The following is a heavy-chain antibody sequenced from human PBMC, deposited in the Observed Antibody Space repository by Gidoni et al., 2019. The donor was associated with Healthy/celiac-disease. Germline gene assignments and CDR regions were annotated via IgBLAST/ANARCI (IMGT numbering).Heavy chain of an antibody. Sequence: QVQLVQSGAEVKKPGSSVKVSCKDSGGTFSSYAISWVRQAPGQGLEWMGGIIPTFGTANYAQKFQGRVTIAADESTSTAYMELSSLRSEDTAVYYCARVAVAGINWFDPWGQGTLVTVSS. CDR2: IIPTFGTA. CDR3: ARVAVAGINWFDP. J-gene: IGHJ5*02. D-gene: IGHD6-19*01. V-gene: IGHV1-69*01. CDR1: GGTFSSYA.